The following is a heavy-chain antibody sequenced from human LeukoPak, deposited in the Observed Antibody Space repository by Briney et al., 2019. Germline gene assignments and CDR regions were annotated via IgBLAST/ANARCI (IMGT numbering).Heavy chain of an antibody. CDR2: INHRGST. CDR3: ARRAVAGDYWYFDL. V-gene: IGHV4-34*01. CDR1: GGSFSAYY. D-gene: IGHD6-19*01. J-gene: IGHJ2*01. Sequence: PSETLSLTCAVYGGSFSAYYWSWTRQPPGKGLEWIGEINHRGSTNYNPSLKSRVTISLDTSKNQFSLKLSSVTAADTAVYYCARRAVAGDYWYFDLWGRGTLVTVSS.